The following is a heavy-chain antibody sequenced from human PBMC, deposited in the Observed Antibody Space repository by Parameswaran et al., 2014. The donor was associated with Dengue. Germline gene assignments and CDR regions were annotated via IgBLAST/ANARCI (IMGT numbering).Heavy chain of an antibody. V-gene: IGHV4-61*07. CDR3: ARHSPPGPNSSSGECLRKNYYYGMDV. Sequence: WIRQPQEGTGVDWVYLLQWEHRLQPSLKSRVTISVDTSKNQFSLKLSSVTAADTAVYYCARHSPPGPNSSSGECLRKNYYYGMDVWGQGTTVTVSS. J-gene: IGHJ6*02. CDR2: LLQWEH. D-gene: IGHD6-6*01.